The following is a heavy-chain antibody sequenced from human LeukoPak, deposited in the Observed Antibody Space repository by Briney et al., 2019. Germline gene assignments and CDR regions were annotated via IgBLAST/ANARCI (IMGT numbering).Heavy chain of an antibody. Sequence: PSGTLSLTCAVSGGSVNNSGWWTWVRQPPGKGLEWIGEMSHTANTNHNPSLKSRVTIAVDKFKNQFSLKLNSVTAADTAVYYCARGTYIWGSYRHFDFWGQGMLVTVSS. CDR3: ARGTYIWGSYRHFDF. V-gene: IGHV4-4*02. D-gene: IGHD3-16*02. J-gene: IGHJ4*02. CDR1: GGSVNNSGW. CDR2: MSHTANT.